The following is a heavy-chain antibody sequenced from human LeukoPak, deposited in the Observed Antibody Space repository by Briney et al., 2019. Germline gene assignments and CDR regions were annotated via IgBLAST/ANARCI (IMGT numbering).Heavy chain of an antibody. CDR3: ARGGPGRFIAKYYFDY. V-gene: IGHV4-34*01. CDR2: INHSGST. CDR1: GGSFSGYY. D-gene: IGHD6-13*01. Sequence: PSETLSLTCAVYGGSFSGYYWSWIRQPPGKGLEWIGEINHSGSTNYNPSPKSRVTISVDTSKNQFSLKLSSVTAADTAVYYCARGGPGRFIAKYYFDYWGQGTLVTVSS. J-gene: IGHJ4*02.